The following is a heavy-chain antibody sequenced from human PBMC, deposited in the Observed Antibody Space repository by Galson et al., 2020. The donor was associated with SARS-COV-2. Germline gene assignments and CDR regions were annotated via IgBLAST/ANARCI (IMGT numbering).Heavy chain of an antibody. V-gene: IGHV3-30*16. J-gene: IGHJ4*02. CDR2: ISYDGSNK. CDR1: AFPFSSHA. D-gene: IGHD1-26*01. Sequence: GAYLKLSCAASAFPFSSHAMHWLRQAPGKGLEWVAVISYDGSNKYYADSVKGRFTISRDNSKNTLYLQMNSLRAEDTAVYYCARDELLYGVFDYWGQGTLGTVSS. CDR3: ARDELLYGVFDY.